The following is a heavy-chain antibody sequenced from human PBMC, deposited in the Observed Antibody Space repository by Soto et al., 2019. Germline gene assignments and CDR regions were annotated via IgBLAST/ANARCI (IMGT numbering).Heavy chain of an antibody. CDR3: ARDKSLTTDFDY. D-gene: IGHD3-22*01. CDR2: IYYSGST. J-gene: IGHJ4*02. V-gene: IGHV4-61*01. Sequence: SETLSLTCTVSGGSVSRDSYYWSWIRQPPGKGLEWIGYIYYSGSTNYNPSLKSRVTISVDTSKNQFSLKLSSVTAADTAVYFCARDKSLTTDFDYWGQGTLVTVSS. CDR1: GGSVSRDSYY.